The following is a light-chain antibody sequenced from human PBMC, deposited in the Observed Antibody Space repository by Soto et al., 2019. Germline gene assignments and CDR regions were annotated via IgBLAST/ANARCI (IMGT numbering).Light chain of an antibody. V-gene: IGKV3-20*01. Sequence: EIVLTQSPGTLSLSPGERETHSCRAIQSVSSSYLAWYQHKPGQAPRLLIYGASSRATGIPDRFSGSGSGTDFTLTISRLEPEDFAVYYCQQYGSSSWTFGQGTKVDIK. CDR1: QSVSSSY. CDR3: QQYGSSSWT. CDR2: GAS. J-gene: IGKJ1*01.